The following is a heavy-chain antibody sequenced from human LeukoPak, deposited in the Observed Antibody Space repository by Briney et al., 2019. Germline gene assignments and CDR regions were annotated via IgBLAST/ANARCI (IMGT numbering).Heavy chain of an antibody. CDR2: IYYSGST. Sequence: SETLPLTCTVSGGSISSYFWSWIRQPPGKGLEWIGYIYYSGSTSYNPSLKSRVTMSVDTSKNQFSLKLSSVTAADTAVYYCARIDRAVAGTIDYWGQGTLVTVSS. CDR1: GGSISSYF. D-gene: IGHD6-19*01. V-gene: IGHV4-59*08. J-gene: IGHJ4*02. CDR3: ARIDRAVAGTIDY.